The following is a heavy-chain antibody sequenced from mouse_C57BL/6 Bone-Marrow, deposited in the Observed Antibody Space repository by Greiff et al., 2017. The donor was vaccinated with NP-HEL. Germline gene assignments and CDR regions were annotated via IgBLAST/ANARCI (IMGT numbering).Heavy chain of an antibody. Sequence: EVKLVESGGGLVKPGGSLKLSCAASGFTFSSYAMSWVRQTPEKRLEWVATISDGGSYTYYPDNVKGRFTISRDNAKNNLYLQMSHLKSEDTAMYYCARSQGSWGQGTTRTVSS. V-gene: IGHV5-4*03. CDR1: GFTFSSYA. J-gene: IGHJ2*01. CDR3: ARSQGS. CDR2: ISDGGSYT.